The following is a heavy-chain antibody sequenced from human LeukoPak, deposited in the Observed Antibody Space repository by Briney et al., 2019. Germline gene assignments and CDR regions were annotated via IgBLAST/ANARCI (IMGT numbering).Heavy chain of an antibody. CDR1: GVTCSNYG. CDR3: AVAGGVAVNGYLDY. CDR2: ISYDGSNK. J-gene: IGHJ4*02. V-gene: IGHV3-30*03. Sequence: PGGSLRLSCAASGVTCSNYGLHWVRQVPGKGLEWVAVISYDGSNKYYADSVKGRFTISRDNSKNTMSLQMNSLRPEDTAVYYCAVAGGVAVNGYLDYWGQGTLVTVSS. D-gene: IGHD6-19*01.